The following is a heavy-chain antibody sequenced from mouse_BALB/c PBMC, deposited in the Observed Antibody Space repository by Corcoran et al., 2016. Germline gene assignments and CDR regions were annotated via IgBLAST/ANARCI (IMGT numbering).Heavy chain of an antibody. CDR2: INTYTGEP. V-gene: IGHV9-1*02. D-gene: IGHD2-4*01. J-gene: IGHJ1*01. Sequence: QIQLVQSGPELKKPGETVKISCKASGYTFTNYGMNWVNQAPGQGLMWMGWINTYTGEPTYADDFKGRFAFSLETSASTAYLQINNLKNEDMATYFCARFDYARRYFDVLGAGTTVTVSS. CDR3: ARFDYARRYFDV. CDR1: GYTFTNYG.